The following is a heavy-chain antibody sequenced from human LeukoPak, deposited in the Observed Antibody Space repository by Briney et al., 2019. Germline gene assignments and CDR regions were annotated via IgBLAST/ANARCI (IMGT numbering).Heavy chain of an antibody. CDR1: GASISSYY. CDR3: ARDLDTAMVHYYMDV. V-gene: IGHV4-4*07. J-gene: IGHJ6*03. CDR2: IYTSGST. Sequence: SETLSLTCTVSGASISSYYWSWIRQPAGKGLEWIGRIYTSGSTNYNPSLKSRVTMSVDTSKNQFSLKLSSVTAADTAVYYCARDLDTAMVHYYMDVWGKGTTVTVSS. D-gene: IGHD5-18*01.